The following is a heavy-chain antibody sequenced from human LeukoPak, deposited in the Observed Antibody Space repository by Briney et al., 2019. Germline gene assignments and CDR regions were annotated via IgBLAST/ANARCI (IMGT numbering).Heavy chain of an antibody. CDR3: ARGDFDWLLGDDAFDI. J-gene: IGHJ3*02. CDR2: ISGSGGST. V-gene: IGHV3-23*01. CDR1: GFTFSSYA. D-gene: IGHD3-9*01. Sequence: GGSLRLSCAASGFTFSSYAMSWVRQAPGKGLEWVSGISGSGGSTYYADSVKGRFTISRDNAKNSLYLQMNSLRAEDTAVYYCARGDFDWLLGDDAFDIWGQGTMVTVSS.